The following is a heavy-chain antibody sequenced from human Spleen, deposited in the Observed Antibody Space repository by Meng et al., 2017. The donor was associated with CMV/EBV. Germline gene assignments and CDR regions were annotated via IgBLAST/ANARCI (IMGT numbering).Heavy chain of an antibody. V-gene: IGHV3-23*01. J-gene: IGHJ5*02. D-gene: IGHD2-21*01. CDR2: ISGSGGST. Sequence: ETLSLTCAASGFTFSSYAMSWVRQAPGKGLEWVSAISGSGGSTYYADSVKGRFTISRDNSKNTLYLQMNSLRAEDTAVYYCAKDLLAYCGGDCYDNWFDPWGQGTLVTVSS. CDR3: AKDLLAYCGGDCYDNWFDP. CDR1: GFTFSSYA.